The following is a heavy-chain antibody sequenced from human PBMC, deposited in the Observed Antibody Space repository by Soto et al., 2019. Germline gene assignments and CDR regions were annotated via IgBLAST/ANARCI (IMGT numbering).Heavy chain of an antibody. Sequence: GGSLRLSCAASGFTFSNAWMNWVRQAPGKGLEWVGRIKSKTDGGTTDYAAPVKGRFTISRDDSKNTLYLQMNSLKTEDTAVYYCTTQWDYDDSSGYYRLSLDYWGQGTLVNVSS. V-gene: IGHV3-15*07. CDR2: IKSKTDGGTT. D-gene: IGHD3-22*01. J-gene: IGHJ4*02. CDR1: GFTFSNAW. CDR3: TTQWDYDDSSGYYRLSLDY.